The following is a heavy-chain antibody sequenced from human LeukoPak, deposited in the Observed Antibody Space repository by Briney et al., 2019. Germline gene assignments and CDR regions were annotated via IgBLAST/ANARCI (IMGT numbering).Heavy chain of an antibody. CDR2: LSGNGVKT. CDR1: GFAFSTFA. D-gene: IGHD6-13*01. CDR3: AKEVRSSTWTLDY. V-gene: IGHV3-23*01. Sequence: PGGSLRLSCAASGFAFSTFAMNWVRQAPGKGLEWVSALSGNGVKTYYADSVKGRFTISRDNSKNTLYLQMNSLRTEDTAVYYCAKEVRSSTWTLDYWGQGTLVTVSS. J-gene: IGHJ4*02.